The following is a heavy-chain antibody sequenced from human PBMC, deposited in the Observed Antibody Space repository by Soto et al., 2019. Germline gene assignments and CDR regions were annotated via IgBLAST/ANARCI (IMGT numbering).Heavy chain of an antibody. J-gene: IGHJ6*02. Sequence: QVQLQESGPGLVKPSQTLSLTCTVSGASISRGDDYWNWIRQSPGKGLEWIGCIYHNGGTYWNPSPKSRVFILVDTSKNQFSLTLSSVTAADTAVYYCARAHTNYDLRGGMDVWGQGTTVTVSS. D-gene: IGHD3-3*01. CDR3: ARAHTNYDLRGGMDV. CDR1: GASISRGDDY. V-gene: IGHV4-30-4*01. CDR2: IYHNGGT.